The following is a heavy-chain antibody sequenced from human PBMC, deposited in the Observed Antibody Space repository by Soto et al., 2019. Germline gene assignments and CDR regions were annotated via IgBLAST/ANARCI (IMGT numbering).Heavy chain of an antibody. J-gene: IGHJ6*04. CDR3: ARDTFEGYDSSGGYYYYGMDV. V-gene: IGHV3-48*02. CDR2: ISSSSSTI. D-gene: IGHD3-22*01. CDR1: GFTFSSYS. Sequence: PGGSLRLSCAASGFTFSSYSMNWVRQAPGKGLEWVSYISSSSSTIYYADSVKGRFTISRDNAKNSLYLQMISLRDEDTAVYYCARDTFEGYDSSGGYYYYGMDVWGKGTTVTVSS.